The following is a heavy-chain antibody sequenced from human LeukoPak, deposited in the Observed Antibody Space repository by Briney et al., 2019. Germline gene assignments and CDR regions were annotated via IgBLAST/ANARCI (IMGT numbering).Heavy chain of an antibody. CDR1: GGTFSSYA. Sequence: SVKVSCKASGGTFSSYAISWVRQAPGQGLEWMGGIIPIFSTANYAQKFQGRVTITADESTSTAYMELSSLRSEDTAVYYCARGEDYYGSGSYPQNWFDPWGQGTLVTVSS. V-gene: IGHV1-69*13. J-gene: IGHJ5*02. D-gene: IGHD3-10*01. CDR2: IIPIFSTA. CDR3: ARGEDYYGSGSYPQNWFDP.